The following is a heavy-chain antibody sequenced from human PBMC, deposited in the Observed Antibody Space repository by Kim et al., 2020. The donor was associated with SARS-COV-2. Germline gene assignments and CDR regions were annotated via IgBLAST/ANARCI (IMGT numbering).Heavy chain of an antibody. V-gene: IGHV6-1*01. D-gene: IGHD6-13*01. J-gene: IGHJ4*02. Sequence: AVSVKRRITINPGTSKSQFSLQLNSVPPEDTAVYYCATSAGTGLYYFDYWGQGTLVTVSS. CDR3: ATSAGTGLYYFDY.